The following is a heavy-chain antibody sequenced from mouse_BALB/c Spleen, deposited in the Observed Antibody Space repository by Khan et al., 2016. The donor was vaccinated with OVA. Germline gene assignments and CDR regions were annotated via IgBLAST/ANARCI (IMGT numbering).Heavy chain of an antibody. V-gene: IGHV5-6*01. Sequence: EVELVESGGDLVKPGGSLKLSCAASGFTFSSYSMSWVRQTPDKRLEWVATISTGGDYTYYPDNVKGRFIISRDDAKNTLYLQMSSLKSEDTAMYYCASHLTGRFAYWGQGTMVTVSA. CDR1: GFTFSSYS. CDR2: ISTGGDYT. CDR3: ASHLTGRFAY. D-gene: IGHD4-1*01. J-gene: IGHJ3*01.